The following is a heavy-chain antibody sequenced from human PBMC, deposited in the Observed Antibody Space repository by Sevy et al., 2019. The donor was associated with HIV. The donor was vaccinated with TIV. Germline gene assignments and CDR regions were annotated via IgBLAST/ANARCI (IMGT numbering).Heavy chain of an antibody. D-gene: IGHD3-22*01. V-gene: IGHV3-7*04. CDR2: IKQDESEK. Sequence: GGSLRLSSAASGFTFSTYWMHWVRQAPGKGLEWVANIKQDESEKYYVASVKGRFTISRDNAKNSLYLQMNSLRPGDTAVYYCARGNSGSFDYWGQGTLVTVSS. CDR3: ARGNSGSFDY. CDR1: GFTFSTYW. J-gene: IGHJ4*02.